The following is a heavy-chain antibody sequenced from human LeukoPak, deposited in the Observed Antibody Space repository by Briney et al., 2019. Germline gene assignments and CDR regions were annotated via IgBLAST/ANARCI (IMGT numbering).Heavy chain of an antibody. J-gene: IGHJ4*02. CDR2: ITDTGATT. CDR3: TKGNIGYYYDY. D-gene: IGHD2/OR15-2a*01. CDR1: GFTFSSYT. Sequence: GGSLRLSCAASGFTFSSYTTSWVRQAPGKGLEWVSVITDTGATTYYADSVKGRVTISRDNSKNTLYLQMNSLRAEDTAVYFCTKGNIGYYYDYWGQGTLVTVSS. V-gene: IGHV3-23*01.